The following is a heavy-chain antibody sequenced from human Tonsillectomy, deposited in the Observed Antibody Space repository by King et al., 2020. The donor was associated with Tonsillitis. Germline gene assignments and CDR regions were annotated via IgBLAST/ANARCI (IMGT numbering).Heavy chain of an antibody. V-gene: IGHV5-51*01. J-gene: IGHJ4*02. CDR3: ARPSYYDISGYSFSDY. CDR1: GYTFTSYW. D-gene: IGHD3-22*01. CDR2: IYPGDSDT. Sequence: VQLVESGAEVKKPGESLKISCKGSGYTFTSYWIGWVRQMPGKGLEWMGIIYPGDSDTRYSPSFQGQVTISADKSISTAYLQWSSLKASDTAMYYCARPSYYDISGYSFSDYGGQGTLVTVPS.